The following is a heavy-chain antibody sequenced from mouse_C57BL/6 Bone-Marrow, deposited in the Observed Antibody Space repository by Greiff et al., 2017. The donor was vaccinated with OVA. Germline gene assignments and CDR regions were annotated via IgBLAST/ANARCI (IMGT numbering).Heavy chain of an antibody. D-gene: IGHD2-1*01. CDR3: ARRGGNYDYFDY. Sequence: EVKLVESGGGLVQPGGSLKLSCAASGFTFSDYYMYWVRQTPEKRLEWVAYISNGGGSTYYPDTVKGRFTISRDNAKNTLYLQMSRLKSEDTAMYYCARRGGNYDYFDYWGQGTTLTVSS. J-gene: IGHJ2*01. V-gene: IGHV5-12*01. CDR1: GFTFSDYY. CDR2: ISNGGGST.